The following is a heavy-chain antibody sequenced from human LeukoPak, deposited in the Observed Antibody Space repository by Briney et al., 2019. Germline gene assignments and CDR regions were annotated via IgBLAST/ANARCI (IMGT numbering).Heavy chain of an antibody. V-gene: IGHV4-38-2*01. CDR2: IHHSGRT. CDR3: ARGDFWSGYRTIDY. D-gene: IGHD3-3*01. Sequence: SETLSLTCAVSGYSISSGSYWGWIRQPPGKGLEWIGSIHHSGRTYYNPSLKSRATISVDTSKNQFSLKVNSVTAADTAVYYCARGDFWSGYRTIDYWGQGTLVTVSS. CDR1: GYSISSGSY. J-gene: IGHJ4*02.